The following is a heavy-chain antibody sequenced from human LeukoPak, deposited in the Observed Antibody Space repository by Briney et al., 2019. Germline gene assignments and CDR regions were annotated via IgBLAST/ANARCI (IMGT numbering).Heavy chain of an antibody. Sequence: GGSLRLSCAASGFTFSSYAMSWVRQAPGKGLEWVSAISGSGGSTYYADSVKGRFTISRDNSKNTLYLQMNSLRAEDTAVYYCAKGAPVTGLSGDTAMVDDYYGMDVWGQGTTVTVSS. CDR1: GFTFSSYA. CDR2: ISGSGGST. CDR3: AKGAPVTGLSGDTAMVDDYYGMDV. J-gene: IGHJ6*02. V-gene: IGHV3-23*01. D-gene: IGHD5-18*01.